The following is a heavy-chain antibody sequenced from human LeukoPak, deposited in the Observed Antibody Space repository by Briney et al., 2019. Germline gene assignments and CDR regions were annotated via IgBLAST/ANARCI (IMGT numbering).Heavy chain of an antibody. CDR1: GFGFGQYE. J-gene: IGHJ6*02. D-gene: IGHD3-22*01. CDR2: ISVGAATI. CDR3: AKDFPHYYEVPHGMDV. Sequence: PGGSLRLSCAASGFGFGQYEMNWVRQAPGKGLEWIAYISVGAATIYYGDSVEGRFTISRDDAKNSLYLQMNGLRVEDTAIYYCAKDFPHYYEVPHGMDVWGQGTTVTV. V-gene: IGHV3-48*03.